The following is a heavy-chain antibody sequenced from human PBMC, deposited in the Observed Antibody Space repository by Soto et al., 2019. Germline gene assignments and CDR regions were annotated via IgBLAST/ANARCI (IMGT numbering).Heavy chain of an antibody. J-gene: IGHJ5*02. CDR1: GFTFSSYS. CDR3: ARGRSAYCTNGVCQNWFDP. V-gene: IGHV3-21*01. D-gene: IGHD2-8*01. CDR2: ISSSSSYI. Sequence: GGSLRLSCAASGFTFSSYSMNWVRQAPGKGLEWVSSISSSSSYIYYADSVKGRFTISRDNAKNSLYLQMNSLRAEDTAVYYCARGRSAYCTNGVCQNWFDPWGQGTLVTVSS.